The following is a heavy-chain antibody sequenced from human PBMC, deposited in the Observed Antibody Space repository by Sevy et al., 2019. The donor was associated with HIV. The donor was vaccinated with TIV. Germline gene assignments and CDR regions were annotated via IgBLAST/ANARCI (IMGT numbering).Heavy chain of an antibody. V-gene: IGHV1-2*02. CDR2: INPNSGGT. J-gene: IGHJ4*02. D-gene: IGHD2-15*01. Sequence: ASVKVSCKASGYTFTGYYMHWVRQAPGQGLEWMGWINPNSGGTNYAQTFQGRVTMTRDTSISTAYMELSRLRSDDTAVYYCARGRQCCSGGSCYSTHVDYWGQGTLVTVSS. CDR1: GYTFTGYY. CDR3: ARGRQCCSGGSCYSTHVDY.